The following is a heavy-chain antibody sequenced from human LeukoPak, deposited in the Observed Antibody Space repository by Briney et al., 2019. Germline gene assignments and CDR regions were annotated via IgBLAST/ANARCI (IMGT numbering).Heavy chain of an antibody. CDR2: ISSTSSYI. J-gene: IGHJ4*02. CDR3: ARDRRSDYGDTPPFDY. D-gene: IGHD4-17*01. V-gene: IGHV3-21*01. CDR1: GFTFSSHS. Sequence: GGSLRLSCAASGFTFSSHSMNWVRQAPGKGLEWISSISSTSSYIYYADSVKGRFTISRENTKNSLYLQMNSLRAEDTAVYYCARDRRSDYGDTPPFDYWGQGTLVTVSS.